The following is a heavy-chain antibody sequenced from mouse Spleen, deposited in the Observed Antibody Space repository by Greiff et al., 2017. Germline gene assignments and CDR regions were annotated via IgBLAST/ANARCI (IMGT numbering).Heavy chain of an antibody. CDR3: ARGTGRAY. CDR1: GYTFTDYY. V-gene: IGHV1-26*01. D-gene: IGHD4-1*01. CDR2: INPNNGGT. Sequence: EVQLQQSGPELVKPGDSVKITCTASGYTFTDYYMNWVKRSHGKSLEWLGDINPNNGGTSYNQKFKGKATLTVDKFSSTAYMELRSLRSEDSAVYYCARGTGRAYWGQGTLVTVSA. J-gene: IGHJ3*01.